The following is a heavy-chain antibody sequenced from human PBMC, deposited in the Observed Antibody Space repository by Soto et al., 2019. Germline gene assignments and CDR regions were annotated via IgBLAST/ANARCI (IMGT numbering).Heavy chain of an antibody. CDR1: GFTFSSYA. J-gene: IGHJ4*02. D-gene: IGHD1-26*01. CDR3: STDRGARDC. Sequence: PGGSLRLSCAASGFTFSSYAMHWVRQAPGKGLEWVAVISYDGSNIYYADSVKGTISRDNSKNTLYLQMNSLRAEDTAVYYCSTDRGARDCWGQGTLVTVSS. V-gene: IGHV3-30*03. CDR2: ISYDGSNI.